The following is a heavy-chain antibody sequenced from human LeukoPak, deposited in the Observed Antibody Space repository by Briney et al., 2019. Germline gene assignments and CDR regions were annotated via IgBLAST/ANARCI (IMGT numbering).Heavy chain of an antibody. CDR2: INPSGGST. J-gene: IGHJ5*02. V-gene: IGHV1-46*01. CDR1: GYTFTSYY. CDR3: AADRGDPLLIAA. Sequence: ASVKVSCKASGYTFTSYYMHWVRQAPGQGLEWMGIINPSGGSTSYAQKFQERVTITRDMSTSTAYMELSSLRSEDTAVYYCAADRGDPLLIAAWGQGTLVTVSS. D-gene: IGHD6-13*01.